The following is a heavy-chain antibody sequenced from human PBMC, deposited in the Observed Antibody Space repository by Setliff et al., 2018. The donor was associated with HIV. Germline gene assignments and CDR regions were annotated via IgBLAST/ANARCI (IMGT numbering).Heavy chain of an antibody. V-gene: IGHV4-34*01. J-gene: IGHJ6*03. Sequence: SETLSLTCAVYGESFTDYFWTWIRQSPGRGLEWLGEISHSGSTKQNPSLKSRFNVSVDTSKNQFSLRMNSLTAADTAVYYCARGREVKRDTYYDYFYMDVWSRGTEVTVSS. CDR2: ISHSGST. CDR3: ARGREVKRDTYYDYFYMDV. D-gene: IGHD1-26*01. CDR1: GESFTDYF.